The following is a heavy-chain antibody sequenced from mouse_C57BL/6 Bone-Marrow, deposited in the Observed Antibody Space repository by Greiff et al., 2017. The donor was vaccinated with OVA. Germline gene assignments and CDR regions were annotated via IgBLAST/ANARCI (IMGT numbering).Heavy chain of an antibody. J-gene: IGHJ3*01. CDR1: GYTFTSYW. V-gene: IGHV1-55*01. CDR3: ARGGSSGSAWFAY. D-gene: IGHD3-2*02. CDR2: IYPGSGST. Sequence: QVQLQQSGAELVKPGASVKMSCKASGYTFTSYWITWVKQRPGQGLEWIGDIYPGSGSTNYNEKFKSKATLTVDTSSSTAYMQLSSLTSEDSAVYYCARGGSSGSAWFAYWGQGTLVTVSA.